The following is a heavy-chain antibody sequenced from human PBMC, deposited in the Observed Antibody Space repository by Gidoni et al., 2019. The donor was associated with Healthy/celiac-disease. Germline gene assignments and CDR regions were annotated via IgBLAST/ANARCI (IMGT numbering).Heavy chain of an antibody. D-gene: IGHD6-13*01. Sequence: EVQLLESGGGLVQPGGSLRLSCAASGFTFSSYAMSWVRQAPGKGLGWVSAISGSGGSTYYADSVKGRCTISRDNSKNTLYLQMNSLRAEDTAVYYCAKIGGSSWEGLFSNWFDPWGQGTLVTVSS. V-gene: IGHV3-23*01. CDR2: ISGSGGST. CDR1: GFTFSSYA. J-gene: IGHJ5*02. CDR3: AKIGGSSWEGLFSNWFDP.